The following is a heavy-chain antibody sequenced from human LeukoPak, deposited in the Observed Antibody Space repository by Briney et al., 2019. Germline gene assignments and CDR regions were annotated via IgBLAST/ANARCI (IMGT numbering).Heavy chain of an antibody. J-gene: IGHJ4*02. CDR3: ARVEYSSGWPPLDY. CDR2: ISSSSSYI. CDR1: GFTFSSYS. V-gene: IGHV3-21*01. Sequence: GGSLRLSCAASGFTFSSYSMNWARQAPGKGREWVSSISSSSSYIYYADSVKGRFTISRDNAKNSLYLQMNSLRAEDTAVYYCARVEYSSGWPPLDYWGQGTLVTVSS. D-gene: IGHD6-19*01.